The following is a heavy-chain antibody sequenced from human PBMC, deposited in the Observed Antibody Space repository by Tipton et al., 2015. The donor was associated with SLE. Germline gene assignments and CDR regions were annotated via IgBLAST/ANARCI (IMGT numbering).Heavy chain of an antibody. D-gene: IGHD3-22*01. J-gene: IGHJ4*02. CDR2: INSDGSST. V-gene: IGHV3-74*01. Sequence: SLRLSCAASGFTFSSYWMHWVRQAPGKGLVWVSRINSDGSSTSYADSVKGRFTISRDNAKNTLYLQMNSLRAEDTAVYYCARDSGYYDSSGYFDYWGQGTLVTVSS. CDR3: ARDSGYYDSSGYFDY. CDR1: GFTFSSYW.